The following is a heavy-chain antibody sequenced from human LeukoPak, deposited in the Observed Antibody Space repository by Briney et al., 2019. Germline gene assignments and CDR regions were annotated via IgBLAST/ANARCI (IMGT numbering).Heavy chain of an antibody. V-gene: IGHV1-2*02. CDR3: SRDNWFGP. CDR1: GYTFTDYY. Sequence: ASVKVSCKASGYTFTDYYMQWVRQAPGQGLEWMGWINGRSGATHYAQKFQGRVTMTRDTSTTTPYMELRSLRSDDTAVYYCSRDNWFGPWGQGTLVTVSS. CDR2: INGRSGAT. J-gene: IGHJ5*02.